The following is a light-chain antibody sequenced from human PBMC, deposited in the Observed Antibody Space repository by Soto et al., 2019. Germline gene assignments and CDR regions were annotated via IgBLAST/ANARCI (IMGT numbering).Light chain of an antibody. CDR1: QSVSSN. CDR3: QQYNNWPPNT. V-gene: IGKV3-15*01. Sequence: EIVMTQSPATLSVSPGERATLSCRASQSVSSNLAWYQQKPGQAPRLLIYGASTRATGIPARFSGSGSGTEFTLTISSLQPEDFAVYYCQQYNNWPPNTFGQGTRLEIK. J-gene: IGKJ5*01. CDR2: GAS.